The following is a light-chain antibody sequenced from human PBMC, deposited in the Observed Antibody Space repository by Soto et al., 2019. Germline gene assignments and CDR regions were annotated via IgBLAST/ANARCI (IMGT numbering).Light chain of an antibody. Sequence: IVMTQSPATLSVSPGEVVTLSCRASENVGTNLAWYQQKPGQAPRLLIYGSSTRATGIPATFSGSGSGTEFTLTISSLQSADSAIYYCQQYNNWGLSFGGGTKVEIK. CDR2: GSS. V-gene: IGKV3D-15*01. CDR1: ENVGTN. CDR3: QQYNNWGLS. J-gene: IGKJ4*01.